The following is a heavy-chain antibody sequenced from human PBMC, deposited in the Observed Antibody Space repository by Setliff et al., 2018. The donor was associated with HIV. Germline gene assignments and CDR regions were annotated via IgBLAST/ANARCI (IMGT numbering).Heavy chain of an antibody. CDR2: ISSTSTYT. V-gene: IGHV3-21*06. CDR3: ARILSSRGIIEAYYYAMDV. J-gene: IGHJ6*02. CDR1: GFTFSSYN. Sequence: SLRLSCAASGFTFSSYNMNWVRQAPGKGLEWVSSISSTSTYTYYADSLKGRFTTSRDNAKNSLYLQMNSLRAEDTAVYYCARILSSRGIIEAYYYAMDVWGQGTTVTVSS. D-gene: IGHD3-10*01.